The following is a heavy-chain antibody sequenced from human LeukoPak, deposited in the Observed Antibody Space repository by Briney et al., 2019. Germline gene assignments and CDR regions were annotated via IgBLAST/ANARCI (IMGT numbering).Heavy chain of an antibody. CDR3: ARVLKQQLVPDNWFDP. Sequence: SETLSLTCTVSGGSISSYYWSWIRQPAGKGLEWIGRIYTSGSTNYNPSLKSRVTMSVDTSKNQFSLKLSSVTAADTAVHYCARVLKQQLVPDNWFDPWGQGTLVTVSS. CDR1: GGSISSYY. V-gene: IGHV4-4*07. J-gene: IGHJ5*02. CDR2: IYTSGST. D-gene: IGHD6-13*01.